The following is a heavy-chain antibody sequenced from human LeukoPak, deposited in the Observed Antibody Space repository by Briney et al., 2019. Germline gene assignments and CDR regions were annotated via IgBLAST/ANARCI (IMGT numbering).Heavy chain of an antibody. CDR1: GFTFTTYS. Sequence: GGSLRLSCAASGFTFTTYSMNWVRQALGKGLERVSFISSSSSPIFYADSVKGRFTISRDNAKNSLYLQMNSLRAEDTAVYYCARKYCSSTSCYFTNMDVWGKGTTVTVSS. D-gene: IGHD2-2*01. CDR2: ISSSSSPI. J-gene: IGHJ6*03. CDR3: ARKYCSSTSCYFTNMDV. V-gene: IGHV3-48*01.